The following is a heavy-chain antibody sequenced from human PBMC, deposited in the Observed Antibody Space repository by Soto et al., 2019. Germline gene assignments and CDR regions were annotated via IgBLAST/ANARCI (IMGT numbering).Heavy chain of an antibody. Sequence: QVQLVQSGAEVKKPGASVKVSCKASGYTFTSYDINWVRQATGQGLEWMGWLNPNSCNTGYAQKFQGRVTLTRTASISTAYMELSSLRSEDTAVYYCARADYYDRSGYLLPCGYWGQGTLVTVSS. V-gene: IGHV1-8*01. CDR2: LNPNSCNT. CDR3: ARADYYDRSGYLLPCGY. CDR1: GYTFTSYD. J-gene: IGHJ4*02. D-gene: IGHD3-22*01.